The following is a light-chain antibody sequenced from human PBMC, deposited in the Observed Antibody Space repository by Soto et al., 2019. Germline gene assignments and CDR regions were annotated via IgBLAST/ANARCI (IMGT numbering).Light chain of an antibody. J-gene: IGLJ2*01. Sequence: QSVLTQPASLSGSPGQSITISCSGTSRDIGAYNLVSWYQQLPGKAPKLLIYGVRSRPSGISYRFSGSKSGTTASLTISSLLPEDEADYYCSAYTSRSTLVFGGGTKVTVL. CDR1: SRDIGAYNL. CDR2: GVR. CDR3: SAYTSRSTLV. V-gene: IGLV2-14*01.